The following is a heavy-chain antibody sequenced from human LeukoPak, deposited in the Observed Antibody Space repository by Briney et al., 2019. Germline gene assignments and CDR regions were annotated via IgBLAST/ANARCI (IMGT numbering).Heavy chain of an antibody. J-gene: IGHJ4*02. CDR1: GFIFSGYW. CDR3: SRGSSWYRGGADY. Sequence: GGSLRLSCAASGFIFSGYWMTWVRQAPGKGLEWVANINQDGSGRYYVDSEKGRFTISRDNAKNSVYLQMNSLRAEDTAVYYCSRGSSWYRGGADYWGQGTLVTVSS. CDR2: INQDGSGR. V-gene: IGHV3-7*01. D-gene: IGHD6-13*01.